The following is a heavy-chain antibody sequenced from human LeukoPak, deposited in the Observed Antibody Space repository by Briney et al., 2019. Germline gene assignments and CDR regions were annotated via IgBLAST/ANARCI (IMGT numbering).Heavy chain of an antibody. CDR2: ISAYNGNT. CDR3: ARTFRYSSGWYYWFDP. J-gene: IGHJ5*02. D-gene: IGHD6-19*01. V-gene: IGHV1-18*01. Sequence: ASVKVSCKASGYTFTSYGISWVRQAPGQGLEWMGWISAYNGNTNYAQKLQGRVTMTTDTSTSTAYMELSSLRSEDTAVYYCARTFRYSSGWYYWFDPWGQGTLVTVSS. CDR1: GYTFTSYG.